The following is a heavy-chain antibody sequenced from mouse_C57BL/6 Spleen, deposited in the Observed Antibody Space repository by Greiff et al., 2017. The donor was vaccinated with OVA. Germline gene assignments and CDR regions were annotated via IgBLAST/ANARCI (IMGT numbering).Heavy chain of an antibody. CDR3: ARGGDGYYIYAMDY. Sequence: QVQLQQSGPELVKPGASVKISCKASGYAFSSSWMNWVKQRPGKGLEWIGRIYPGDGDTNYNGKFKGKATLTADKSSSTAYMQLSSLTSEDSAVYFCARGGDGYYIYAMDYWGQGTSVTVSS. D-gene: IGHD2-3*01. CDR2: IYPGDGDT. CDR1: GYAFSSSW. J-gene: IGHJ4*01. V-gene: IGHV1-82*01.